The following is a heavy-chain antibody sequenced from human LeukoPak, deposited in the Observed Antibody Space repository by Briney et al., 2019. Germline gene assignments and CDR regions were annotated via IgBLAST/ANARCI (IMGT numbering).Heavy chain of an antibody. J-gene: IGHJ3*02. Sequence: KPSETLSLTCTVSGGSISSYYWSWIRQPPGKGLEWIGYIYYSGSTNYNPSLKSRVTISVDTSKNQFSLKLSSVTAADTAVYYCARDPALMGGGSFDAFDIWGQGTMVTVSS. CDR3: ARDPALMGGGSFDAFDI. D-gene: IGHD1-26*01. CDR1: GGSISSYY. CDR2: IYYSGST. V-gene: IGHV4-59*01.